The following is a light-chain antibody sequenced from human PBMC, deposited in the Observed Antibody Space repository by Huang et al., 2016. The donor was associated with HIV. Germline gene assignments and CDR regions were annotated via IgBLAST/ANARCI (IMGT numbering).Light chain of an antibody. Sequence: IQLTQSPSSLSASVGDRVTITCRASQAINTYLAWYQQKPGQAPKLLIYAASTLVSAVPSRFSGSGSVTDFTLTISSLHPEDFATYYCQQLNSYPRTFGQGTKVEIK. J-gene: IGKJ1*01. CDR3: QQLNSYPRT. V-gene: IGKV1-9*01. CDR1: QAINTY. CDR2: AAS.